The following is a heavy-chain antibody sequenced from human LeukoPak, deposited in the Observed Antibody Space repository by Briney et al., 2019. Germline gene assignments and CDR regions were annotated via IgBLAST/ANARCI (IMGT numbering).Heavy chain of an antibody. D-gene: IGHD3-10*01. J-gene: IGHJ3*01. CDR1: GYRFSDYW. CDR3: ARHGRGSRSPNAFDF. CDR2: IYPDDSDI. V-gene: IGHV5-51*01. Sequence: GESLKISCKGSGYRFSDYWIGWVRQVPGKGLQWMGVIYPDDSDIRYSPSFQGQVTISADKSIITAYLQWSSLKASDTAMYYCARHGRGSRSPNAFDFWGQGTMVTVSS.